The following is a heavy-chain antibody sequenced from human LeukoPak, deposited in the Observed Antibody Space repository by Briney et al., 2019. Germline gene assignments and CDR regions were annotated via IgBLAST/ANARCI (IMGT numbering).Heavy chain of an antibody. J-gene: IGHJ4*02. CDR2: IIPILGIA. Sequence: ASVKVSCKASGGTFSCYAISWVRQAPGQGLEWMGRIIPILGIANYAQKFQGRVTITADKSTSTAYMELSSLRSEDTAVYYCARAGYQLLDYWGQGTLVTVSS. CDR3: ARAGYQLLDY. CDR1: GGTFSCYA. V-gene: IGHV1-69*04. D-gene: IGHD2-2*01.